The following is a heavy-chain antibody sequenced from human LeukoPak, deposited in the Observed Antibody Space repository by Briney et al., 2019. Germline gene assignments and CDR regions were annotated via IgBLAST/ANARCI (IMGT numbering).Heavy chain of an antibody. CDR1: GGSISSSSYY. J-gene: IGHJ4*02. CDR2: IYYSGST. Sequence: PSETLSLTCTVSGGSISSSSYYWGWIRQPPGKGLEWIGSIYYSGSTYYNPSLKSRVTISVDTSKNQFSLKLSSVTAADTAVYYCARWSIAAAAHFDYWGQGTLVTVSS. V-gene: IGHV4-39*01. D-gene: IGHD6-13*01. CDR3: ARWSIAAAAHFDY.